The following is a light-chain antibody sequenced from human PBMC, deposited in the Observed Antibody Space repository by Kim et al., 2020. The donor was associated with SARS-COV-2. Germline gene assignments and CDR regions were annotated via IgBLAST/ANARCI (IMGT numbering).Light chain of an antibody. Sequence: QSITLSCTGTSSDVGSYNLVSWYQQHPGKAPKLMIYEGSKRPSGVSNRFSGSKSGNTASLTISGLQAEDEADYYCCSYAGSSTLYVFGTGNKVTVL. CDR2: EGS. CDR3: CSYAGSSTLYV. J-gene: IGLJ1*01. V-gene: IGLV2-23*03. CDR1: SSDVGSYNL.